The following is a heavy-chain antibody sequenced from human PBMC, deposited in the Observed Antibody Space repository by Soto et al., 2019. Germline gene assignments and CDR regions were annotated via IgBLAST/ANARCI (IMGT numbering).Heavy chain of an antibody. CDR3: AKERGGVVVVAAAGSAFDI. Sequence: GGSLRLSCAASGFTFSSYAMSWVRQAPGKGLEWVSAISGSGGSTYYADSVKGRFTISRDNSKNTLYLQMNSLRAEDTAVYYCAKERGGVVVVAAAGSAFDIWGQGTMVTVSS. CDR2: ISGSGGST. V-gene: IGHV3-23*01. D-gene: IGHD2-15*01. J-gene: IGHJ3*02. CDR1: GFTFSSYA.